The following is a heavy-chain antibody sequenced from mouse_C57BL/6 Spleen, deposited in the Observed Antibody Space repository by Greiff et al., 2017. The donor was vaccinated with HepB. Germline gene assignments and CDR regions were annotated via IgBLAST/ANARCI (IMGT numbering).Heavy chain of an antibody. CDR1: GFTFSDYY. Sequence: EVKLVESEGGLVQPGSSMKLSCTASGFTFSDYYMAWVRQVPEKGLEWVANINYDGSSTYYLDSLKSRFIISRDNAKNILYLQMSSLKSEDTATYYCARDLYYYGSSPSWYFDVWGTGTTVTVSS. CDR2: INYDGSST. D-gene: IGHD1-1*01. V-gene: IGHV5-16*01. CDR3: ARDLYYYGSSPSWYFDV. J-gene: IGHJ1*03.